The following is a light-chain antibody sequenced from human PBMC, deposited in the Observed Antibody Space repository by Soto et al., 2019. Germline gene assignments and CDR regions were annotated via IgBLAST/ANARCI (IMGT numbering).Light chain of an antibody. CDR3: SSYAGGNNYVV. V-gene: IGLV2-8*01. Sequence: QSALTQPPSACGSPGQSVTISCTGTSSDVGGYDYVSWYHHHPGKAPKLMIYEVTERPSGVPDRFSGSKSGNTASLAVSGLPAEDEADYYCSSYAGGNNYVVFGGGTKLTVL. J-gene: IGLJ2*01. CDR1: SSDVGGYDY. CDR2: EVT.